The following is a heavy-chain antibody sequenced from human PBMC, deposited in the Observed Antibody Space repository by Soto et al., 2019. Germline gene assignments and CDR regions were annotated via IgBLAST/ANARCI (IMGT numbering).Heavy chain of an antibody. V-gene: IGHV4-39*01. CDR2: IYYSGST. J-gene: IGHJ4*02. D-gene: IGHD1-26*01. Sequence: SETLSLTCTVSGGSISSSSYYWGWIRQPPGKGLEWIGSIYYSGSTYYNKSLKSRVTISVDTSKNQFSLKLSSVTSAYTAVYYCASYIVGATISVDYWGQGTLVTVSS. CDR1: GGSISSSSYY. CDR3: ASYIVGATISVDY.